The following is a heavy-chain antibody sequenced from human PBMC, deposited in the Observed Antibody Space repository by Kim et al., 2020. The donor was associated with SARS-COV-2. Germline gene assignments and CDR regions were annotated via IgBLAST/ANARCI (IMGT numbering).Heavy chain of an antibody. Sequence: SETLSLTCNVSSGSISSYYWSWIRQPPGKGLEWIGYIYNSGNTNYNPSLKSRVTISVDASKNQFSLKLSSVTAADTAVYYCVRGVKTGGTTIYYYSAMDV. D-gene: IGHD1-1*01. CDR2: IYNSGNT. CDR3: VRGVKTGGTTIYYYSAMDV. CDR1: SGSISSYY. J-gene: IGHJ6*01. V-gene: IGHV4-59*01.